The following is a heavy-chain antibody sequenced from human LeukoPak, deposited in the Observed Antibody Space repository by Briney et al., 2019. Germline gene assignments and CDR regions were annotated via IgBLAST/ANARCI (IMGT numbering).Heavy chain of an antibody. V-gene: IGHV4-30-4*08. CDR3: ARTYCSSTGCATVGAFDI. J-gene: IGHJ3*02. CDR1: GGSISSGDYY. Sequence: SQTLSLTCTVSGGSISSGDYYWSWIRQPPGKGLEWIGYIYYSGSTYYNPSLKSRVTISVDTSKNQFSLKLSSVTAADTAVYYCARTYCSSTGCATVGAFDIWGQGTMVTVSS. D-gene: IGHD2-2*01. CDR2: IYYSGST.